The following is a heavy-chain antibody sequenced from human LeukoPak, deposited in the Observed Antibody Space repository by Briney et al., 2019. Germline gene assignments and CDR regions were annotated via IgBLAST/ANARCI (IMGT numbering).Heavy chain of an antibody. CDR1: GGTFSSYA. J-gene: IGHJ4*02. V-gene: IGHV1-69*05. Sequence: SVKVSCKASGGTFSSYAISWVRQAPGQGLEWMGGIIPIFGTANYAQKFQGRVTMTTDTSTSTAYMELRSLRSDDTAVYYCARDPHYDSSGYYYWGQGTLVTVSS. D-gene: IGHD3-22*01. CDR2: IIPIFGTA. CDR3: ARDPHYDSSGYYY.